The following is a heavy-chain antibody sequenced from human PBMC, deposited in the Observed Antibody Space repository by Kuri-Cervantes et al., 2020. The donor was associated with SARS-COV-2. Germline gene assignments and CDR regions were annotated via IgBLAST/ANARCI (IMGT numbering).Heavy chain of an antibody. D-gene: IGHD3-10*01. CDR2: INHSGNT. CDR3: ARQGMVRGVVRLYEGYMDV. V-gene: IGHV4-34*01. Sequence: SETLSLTCAVYGGSFSDYYWSWVRQPPGKGLEWIGEINHSGNTNYDPSLKSRVTISVDTSKNQFSLKLSSVTAADTAVYYCARQGMVRGVVRLYEGYMDVWGKGTTVTVSS. CDR1: GGSFSDYY. J-gene: IGHJ6*03.